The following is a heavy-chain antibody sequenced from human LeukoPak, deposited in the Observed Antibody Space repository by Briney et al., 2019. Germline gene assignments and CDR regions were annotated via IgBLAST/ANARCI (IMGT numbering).Heavy chain of an antibody. CDR1: GFTFSSYA. D-gene: IGHD3-10*01. CDR2: ISGSGGST. Sequence: PGGSLRLSCAASGFTFSSYAMSWVRQAPGKGLEWVSAISGSGGSTYYADSVKGRFTISRDNSKNTLYLQMNSLRAEDTAVYYCAKGLYYYGSGSEPFGVWGQGTTVTVSS. J-gene: IGHJ6*02. V-gene: IGHV3-23*01. CDR3: AKGLYYYGSGSEPFGV.